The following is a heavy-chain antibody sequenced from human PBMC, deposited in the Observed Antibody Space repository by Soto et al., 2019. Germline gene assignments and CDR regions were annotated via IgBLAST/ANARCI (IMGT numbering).Heavy chain of an antibody. D-gene: IGHD6-6*01. Sequence: GASVKVSCKASGGTFSSYAISWVRQAPGQGLEWMGGIIPIFGTANYAQKFQGRVTITADESTSTAYVELSSLRSEDTAVYYCARVIAAPASPPYFDYWGQGTLVTVSS. J-gene: IGHJ4*02. V-gene: IGHV1-69*13. CDR3: ARVIAAPASPPYFDY. CDR2: IIPIFGTA. CDR1: GGTFSSYA.